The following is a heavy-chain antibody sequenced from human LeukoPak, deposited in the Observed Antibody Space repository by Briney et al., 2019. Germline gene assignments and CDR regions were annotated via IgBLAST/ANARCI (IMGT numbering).Heavy chain of an antibody. Sequence: PSETLSLTYAVYGGSFSGYYWSWIRQPPGKGLEWIGEINHSGSTNYNPSLKSRVTISVDTSKNQFSLKLSSVTAADTAVCYCARSSTDTYYDFWSGYYTTPWFDPWGQGTLVTVSS. J-gene: IGHJ5*02. CDR2: INHSGST. D-gene: IGHD3-3*01. CDR3: ARSSTDTYYDFWSGYYTTPWFDP. CDR1: GGSFSGYY. V-gene: IGHV4-34*01.